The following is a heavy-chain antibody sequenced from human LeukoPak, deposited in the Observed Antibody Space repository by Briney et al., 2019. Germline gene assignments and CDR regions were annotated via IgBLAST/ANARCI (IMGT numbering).Heavy chain of an antibody. CDR3: ARDDYYDSSGYQTD. CDR1: GGTFSSYA. CDR2: IIPILGIA. Sequence: SVKVSCKASGGTFSSYAISWVRQAPGQGLEWMGRIIPILGIANYAQKFQGRVTITADKSTSTAYMELSSLRSEDTAVYYCARDDYYDSSGYQTDWGQGTLATVSS. V-gene: IGHV1-69*04. D-gene: IGHD3-22*01. J-gene: IGHJ4*02.